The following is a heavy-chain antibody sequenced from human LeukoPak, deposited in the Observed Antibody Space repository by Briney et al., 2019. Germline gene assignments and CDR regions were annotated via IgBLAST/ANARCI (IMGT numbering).Heavy chain of an antibody. J-gene: IGHJ5*02. CDR3: ARGSSGWYVPLLWSAPNANNWFDP. CDR1: GYTFTGYY. CDR2: INPNSGGT. Sequence: ASVKVSCKASGYTFTGYYMHWVRQAPGQGLEWMGWINPNSGGTNYAQKFQGRVTMTRDTSISTAYMELSRLRSDDTAVYYCARGSSGWYVPLLWSAPNANNWFDPWGQGTLVTVSS. D-gene: IGHD6-19*01. V-gene: IGHV1-2*02.